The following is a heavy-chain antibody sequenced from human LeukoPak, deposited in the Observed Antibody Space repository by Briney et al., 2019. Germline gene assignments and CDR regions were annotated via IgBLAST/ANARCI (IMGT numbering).Heavy chain of an antibody. CDR1: GGSISSFY. D-gene: IGHD2-2*01. J-gene: IGHJ4*02. CDR2: IYYSGTT. Sequence: SETLSLTCTVSGGSISSFYWSWIRQPPGKTLEWIGYIYYSGTTTSNPSLESRVTVSVDTSKNQFSLRLSSVTAADTAVYYCARIQSSSSPFDYWGQGTLVTVSS. V-gene: IGHV4-59*01. CDR3: ARIQSSSSPFDY.